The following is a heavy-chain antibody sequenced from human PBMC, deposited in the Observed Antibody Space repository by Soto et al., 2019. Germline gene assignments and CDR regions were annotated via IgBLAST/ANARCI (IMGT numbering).Heavy chain of an antibody. D-gene: IGHD5-12*01. CDR3: ARGGRDGYNYVLSYYYGMDV. Sequence: SETLSLTCAVYGGSFSGYYWSWIRQPPGKGLEWIGEINHSGSTNYNPSLKSRVTISVDTSKNQFSLKLSSVTAADTAVYSCARGGRDGYNYVLSYYYGMDVWGQGTTVTVSS. CDR1: GGSFSGYY. V-gene: IGHV4-34*01. J-gene: IGHJ6*02. CDR2: INHSGST.